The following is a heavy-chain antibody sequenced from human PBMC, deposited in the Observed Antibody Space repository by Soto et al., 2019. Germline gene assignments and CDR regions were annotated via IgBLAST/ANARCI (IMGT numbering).Heavy chain of an antibody. J-gene: IGHJ5*02. CDR2: IYYSGST. D-gene: IGHD3-10*01. CDR1: GGSISSGDYY. Sequence: LSLTCTVPGGSISSGDYYWSWIRQPPGKGLEWIGYIYYSGSTYYNPSLKSRVTISVDTSKNQFSLKLSSVTAADTAVYYCARGGSMVRGVVNWFVPWGQGSLVTVSS. CDR3: ARGGSMVRGVVNWFVP. V-gene: IGHV4-30-4*01.